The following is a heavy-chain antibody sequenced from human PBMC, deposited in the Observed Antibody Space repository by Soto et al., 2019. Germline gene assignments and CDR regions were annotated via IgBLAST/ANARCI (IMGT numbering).Heavy chain of an antibody. J-gene: IGHJ6*02. CDR3: ARHLYSSSFYYYYGMDV. CDR2: IKQDGSEK. D-gene: IGHD6-13*01. CDR1: GFTFSSYW. Sequence: GGSLRLSCAASGFTFSSYWMSWVRQAPGKGLEWVANIKQDGSEKYYVDSVEGRFTISRDNAKNSLYLQMNSLRAEDTAVYYCARHLYSSSFYYYYGMDVWGQGTTVTVSS. V-gene: IGHV3-7*01.